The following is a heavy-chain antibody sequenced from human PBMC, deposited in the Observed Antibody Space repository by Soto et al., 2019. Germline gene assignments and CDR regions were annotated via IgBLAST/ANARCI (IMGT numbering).Heavy chain of an antibody. CDR3: VHRRRDSGPTGEY. V-gene: IGHV2-70*12. J-gene: IGHJ4*02. CDR1: GFSLTSPGMC. Sequence: ESGPTLVNPTETLTLTCTFSGFSLTSPGMCVSWIRQPPGKALEWLALIERDDDDKYYSTSLKTRLTISKDTRKNQVVLTMANMDPVDTATYYCVHRRRDSGPTGEYWGPGILVTVSS. CDR2: IERDDDDK. D-gene: IGHD3-10*01.